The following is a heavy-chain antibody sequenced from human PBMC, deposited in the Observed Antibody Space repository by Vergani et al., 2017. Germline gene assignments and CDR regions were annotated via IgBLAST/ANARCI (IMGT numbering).Heavy chain of an antibody. D-gene: IGHD6-19*01. Sequence: QVQLVQSGAEVKKPGASVKVSCKVSGYTLTELSMHWVRQAPGKGLEWMGGFDPEDGETIYAQKFQGRVTMTEDTSTDTAYMELCSLRSEDTAVYYCATAHAIAVAGGEPLNWFDPWGQGTLVTVSS. CDR3: ATAHAIAVAGGEPLNWFDP. J-gene: IGHJ5*02. CDR1: GYTLTELS. CDR2: FDPEDGET. V-gene: IGHV1-24*01.